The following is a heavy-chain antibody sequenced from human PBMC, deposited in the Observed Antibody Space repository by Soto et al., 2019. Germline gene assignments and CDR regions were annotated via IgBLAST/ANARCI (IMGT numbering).Heavy chain of an antibody. Sequence: QVQLVESGGGVVQPGRSLRLSCAASGFTFSSYGMHWVRQAPGKGLEWVAVISYDGSNKYYADSVKGRFTISRDNSKNTLYLQMNSLRAEDTAVYYCAKADVRSRIAVAGTPDYWGQGTLVTVSS. CDR1: GFTFSSYG. CDR2: ISYDGSNK. CDR3: AKADVRSRIAVAGTPDY. V-gene: IGHV3-30*18. J-gene: IGHJ4*02. D-gene: IGHD6-19*01.